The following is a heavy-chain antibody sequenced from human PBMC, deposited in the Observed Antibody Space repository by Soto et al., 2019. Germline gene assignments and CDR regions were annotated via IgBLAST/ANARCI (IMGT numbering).Heavy chain of an antibody. J-gene: IGHJ5*02. CDR3: ARGKYCSGGSCERFDP. D-gene: IGHD2-15*01. Sequence: QVQLQESGPGLVQPSATLSLTCTVSDGSISTYFWTWIRQPPGKGLAWIGHIYHSGTADYNPSLKSRVAMSVDTSKNQFALNLTSVTAADTATYYCARGKYCSGGSCERFDPWGQGALVTVSS. CDR2: IYHSGTA. V-gene: IGHV4-59*01. CDR1: DGSISTYF.